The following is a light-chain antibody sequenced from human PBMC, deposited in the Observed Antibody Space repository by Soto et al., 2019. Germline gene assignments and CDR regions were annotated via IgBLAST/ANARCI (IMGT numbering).Light chain of an antibody. V-gene: IGKV3-15*01. CDR3: QQYNIWPYT. CDR2: GAS. J-gene: IGKJ2*01. Sequence: EIVMTQSPATLSVSPGERATLSCRASQSVSSNLAWYHQKPGQAPRLLIYGASTRATGIPVRFSGSGSGTEFTLTISSLQSEDFAVYYCQQYNIWPYTFGQGPSWRSN. CDR1: QSVSSN.